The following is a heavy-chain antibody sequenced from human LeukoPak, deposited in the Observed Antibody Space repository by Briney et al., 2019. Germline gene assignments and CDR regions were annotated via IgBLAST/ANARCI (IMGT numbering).Heavy chain of an antibody. CDR3: ARERQWLATDAFDI. D-gene: IGHD6-19*01. CDR1: GFTFSSYG. V-gene: IGHV3-33*01. Sequence: GRSLRLSCAASGFTFSSYGMHWVRQAPGKGLEWVAVIWYDGSNKYYADSVKGRFTISRDNSKNTLYLQMNSLRAEDTAMYYCARERQWLATDAFDIWGQGTMVTVSS. J-gene: IGHJ3*02. CDR2: IWYDGSNK.